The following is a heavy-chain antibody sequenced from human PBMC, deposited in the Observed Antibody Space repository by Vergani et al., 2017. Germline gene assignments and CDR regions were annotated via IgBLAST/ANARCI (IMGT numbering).Heavy chain of an antibody. J-gene: IGHJ4*02. CDR3: ASRAADYYDTPYYFDY. Sequence: QVQLVESGGGLVKPGGSLRLSCAASGFTFSDYYMSWIRQAPGKGLEWVSYISSSGSTIYYADSVKGRFTISRDNAKNSLYLQMNSLRSDDTAVYYCASRAADYYDTPYYFDYWGQGTLVTVSS. D-gene: IGHD3-22*01. CDR1: GFTFSDYY. CDR2: ISSSGSTI. V-gene: IGHV3-11*01.